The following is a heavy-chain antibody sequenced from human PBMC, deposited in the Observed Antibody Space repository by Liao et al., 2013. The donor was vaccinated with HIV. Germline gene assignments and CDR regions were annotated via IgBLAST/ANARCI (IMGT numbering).Heavy chain of an antibody. CDR1: VGSFSGYF. Sequence: QVQLQQWGAGLLEPAETLSLTCAVNVGSFSGYFWTWIRQSPGKGLEWIGEISHSGSTNSNPSLESRLTMSVDTLRNQFTLNLTSVTTADTAVYYCARGFPVLVPSARMGDAFDIWGRG. CDR3: ARGFPVLVPSARMGDAFDI. D-gene: IGHD2-21*01. J-gene: IGHJ3*02. CDR2: ISHSGST. V-gene: IGHV4-34*01.